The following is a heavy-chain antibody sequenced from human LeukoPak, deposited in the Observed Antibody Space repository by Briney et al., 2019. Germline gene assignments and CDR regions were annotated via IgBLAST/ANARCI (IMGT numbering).Heavy chain of an antibody. V-gene: IGHV4-38-2*02. D-gene: IGHD1-26*01. CDR1: GYSISSGYY. CDR2: IYHSGST. Sequence: SSETLSLTCTVSGYSISSGYYWGWIRQPPGKGLEWIGSIYHSGSTYYNPSLKSRVTISLDTSKNQFSLRLNSVTAADTAVYYCARSDYHSGSNPFDYWGQGTLVTVSS. J-gene: IGHJ4*02. CDR3: ARSDYHSGSNPFDY.